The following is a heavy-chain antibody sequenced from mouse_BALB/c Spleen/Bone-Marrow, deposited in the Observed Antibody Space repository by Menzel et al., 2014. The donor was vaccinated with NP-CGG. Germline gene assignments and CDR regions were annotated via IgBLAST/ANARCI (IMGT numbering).Heavy chain of an antibody. CDR3: ARRGNFSPYYAMDY. D-gene: IGHD2-1*01. J-gene: IGHJ4*01. Sequence: EVMLVESGGGLVQPGGSLKLSCAASGFDFSRYWMSWVRQAPGKGLEWIGEINLDSSTINYTPSLKDKFIISRDNAKNTLYLQMSKVRSEDTALYYCARRGNFSPYYAMDYWGQGTSVTVSS. CDR1: GFDFSRYW. CDR2: INLDSSTI. V-gene: IGHV4-1*02.